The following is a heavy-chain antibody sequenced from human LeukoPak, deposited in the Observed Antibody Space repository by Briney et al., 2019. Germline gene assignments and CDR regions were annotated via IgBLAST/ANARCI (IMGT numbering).Heavy chain of an antibody. Sequence: RASVKVSCKASGYTFTGYYMNWVRQAPGQGLEWMGWINPDSGGTNYAQKFQGRVTMTRDTSISTAYMELSRLTSDDTAVYYCARDSSSWGDYYHGMDVWGQGTTVTVSS. V-gene: IGHV1-2*02. CDR3: ARDSSSWGDYYHGMDV. CDR1: GYTFTGYY. J-gene: IGHJ6*02. CDR2: INPDSGGT. D-gene: IGHD6-13*01.